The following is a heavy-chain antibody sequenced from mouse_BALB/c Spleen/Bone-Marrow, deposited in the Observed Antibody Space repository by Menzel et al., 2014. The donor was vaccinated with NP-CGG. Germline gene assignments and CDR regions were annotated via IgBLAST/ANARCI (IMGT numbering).Heavy chain of an antibody. CDR2: INPSSGYT. J-gene: IGHJ3*01. CDR1: GYTFTSYT. V-gene: IGHV1-4*01. D-gene: IGHD3-3*01. CDR3: ARGGPFAY. Sequence: QVQLQQSGAELARPGASVKMSCKASGYTFTSYTIHWVKQRPGQGLEWIGHINPSSGYTNYNQKFKDKATLTADKSSSTAYMQLSSLTSEDSAVYYCARGGPFAYWGQGTLVTVSA.